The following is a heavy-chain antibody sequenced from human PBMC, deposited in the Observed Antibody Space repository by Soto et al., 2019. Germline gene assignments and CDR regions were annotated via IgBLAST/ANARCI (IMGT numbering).Heavy chain of an antibody. D-gene: IGHD3-10*01. V-gene: IGHV4-31*03. CDR3: ARGNYYGSVYYYYYYMDV. Sequence: SETLSLTCTVSGGSISSRGYYWSWIRQHPGKGLEWIGYINHSGSTYNTPSLKSRVTISVDTSKNQFSLKLSSVTAADTAVYYCARGNYYGSVYYYYYYMDVWGKGTTVTVSS. CDR1: GGSISSRGYY. J-gene: IGHJ6*03. CDR2: INHSGST.